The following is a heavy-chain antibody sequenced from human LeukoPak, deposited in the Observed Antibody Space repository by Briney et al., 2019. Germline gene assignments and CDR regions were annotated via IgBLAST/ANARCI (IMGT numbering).Heavy chain of an antibody. CDR2: IYHSGST. D-gene: IGHD2-2*01. CDR1: GGSISSGGYY. Sequence: SQTLSLTCTVSGGSISSGGYYWSWIRQPPGKGLEWIGYIYHSGSTYYNPSLKSRVTISVDRSKNQFSLKLSSVTAADTAVYHCAREDYCSSTSCSGYTWFDPWGQGTLVTVSS. V-gene: IGHV4-30-2*01. J-gene: IGHJ5*02. CDR3: AREDYCSSTSCSGYTWFDP.